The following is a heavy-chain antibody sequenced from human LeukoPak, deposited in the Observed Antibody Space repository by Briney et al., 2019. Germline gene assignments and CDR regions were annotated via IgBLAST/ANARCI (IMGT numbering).Heavy chain of an antibody. Sequence: GGSLRLSCAASEFSVGSNYMTWVRQAPGKGLEWVSLIYSGGSTYYADSVKGRFTISRDNSKNTLYLQMNSLRAEDTAVYYCARVRYSSGWRNSMDAFDIWGQGTMVTVSS. CDR1: EFSVGSNY. CDR3: ARVRYSSGWRNSMDAFDI. D-gene: IGHD6-19*01. V-gene: IGHV3-66*01. J-gene: IGHJ3*02. CDR2: IYSGGST.